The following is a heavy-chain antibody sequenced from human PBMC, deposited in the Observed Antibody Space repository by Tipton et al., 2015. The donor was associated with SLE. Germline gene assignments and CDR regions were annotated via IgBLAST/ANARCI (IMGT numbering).Heavy chain of an antibody. J-gene: IGHJ4*02. CDR1: GGSIRSDDYY. CDR3: ARGGVGRYDYFDY. CDR2: INYCGST. D-gene: IGHD5-12*01. V-gene: IGHV4-31*03. Sequence: TLSLTCTVSGGSIRSDDYYWTWIRQHPGKGLEWIGHINYCGSTYYKPSLKSRLTISVDTSKNQFSLKLSSVTAADTAVYFCARGGVGRYDYFDYWGQGTLVTVSS.